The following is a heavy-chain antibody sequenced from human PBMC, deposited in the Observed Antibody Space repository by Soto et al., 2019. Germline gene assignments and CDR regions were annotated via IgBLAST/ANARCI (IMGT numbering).Heavy chain of an antibody. Sequence: QVQLVQSGAEVKNPGASVKVSCKASGYSFTRYGIGWARQAPGQGLEWMGWINAYNGNTNYAQNLQGRLTLTTDTSSTTAYMELRSLRSNDTAVYYCAMVDVYVTPSPQDFWGQGTTFTVSS. J-gene: IGHJ6*02. CDR2: INAYNGNT. D-gene: IGHD3-16*01. CDR1: GYSFTRYG. CDR3: AMVDVYVTPSPQDF. V-gene: IGHV1-18*01.